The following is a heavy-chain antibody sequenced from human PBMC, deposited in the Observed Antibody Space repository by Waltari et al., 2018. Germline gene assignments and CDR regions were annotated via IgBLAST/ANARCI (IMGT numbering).Heavy chain of an antibody. CDR3: ARVVFGDFLGGWFDS. J-gene: IGHJ5*01. Sequence: QVQMQESGPGLVKPSGTLSLTCTVSGGSIKTHYWTWVRQTPGKGLEWIGHMSYSGRDRNHPPLRSRVTISVDPSKNQVSLNLKSVTAADTAVYYCARVVFGDFLGGWFDSWGRGTRVTVSS. D-gene: IGHD4-17*01. V-gene: IGHV4-59*11. CDR1: GGSIKTHY. CDR2: MSYSGRD.